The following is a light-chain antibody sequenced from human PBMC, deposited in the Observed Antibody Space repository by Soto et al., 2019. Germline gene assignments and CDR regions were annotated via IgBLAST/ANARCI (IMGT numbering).Light chain of an antibody. V-gene: IGKV3-15*01. CDR1: QSIGRN. Sequence: MTQSPSTLSASVGDGVTITCRASQSIGRNLVWCQQKPGQAPRLLIYAASTRATGVPARFSGSGSGTEFTLTISSLQSEDFAVYYCQQYNNWPITFGQGTRLEIK. J-gene: IGKJ5*01. CDR2: AAS. CDR3: QQYNNWPIT.